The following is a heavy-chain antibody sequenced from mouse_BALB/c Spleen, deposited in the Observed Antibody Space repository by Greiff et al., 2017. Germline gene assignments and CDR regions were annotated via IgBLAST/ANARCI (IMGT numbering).Heavy chain of an antibody. CDR2: INPSTGYT. Sequence: VKLMESGAELAKPGASVKMSCKASGYTFTSYWMHWVKQRPGQGLEWIGYINPSTGYTEYNQKFKDKATLTADKSSSTAYMQLSSLTSEDSAVYYCARSYYYGSSWDYAMDYWGQGTSVTVSS. V-gene: IGHV1-7*01. CDR1: GYTFTSYW. CDR3: ARSYYYGSSWDYAMDY. J-gene: IGHJ4*01. D-gene: IGHD1-1*01.